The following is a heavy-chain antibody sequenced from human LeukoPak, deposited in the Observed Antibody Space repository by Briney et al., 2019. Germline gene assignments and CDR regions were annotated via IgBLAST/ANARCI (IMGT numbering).Heavy chain of an antibody. D-gene: IGHD2-15*01. CDR1: GFTVSSYW. CDR3: ARDAGQATPFDY. J-gene: IGHJ4*02. Sequence: GGSLRLSRAASGFTVSSYWIHWVRQAPGKGLVWVSLIRRDGTTSFAASVQGRFTISRDNARNTLYLQMNSLAAEDTAVYYCARDAGQATPFDYWGPGTLVTVSS. CDR2: IRRDGTT. V-gene: IGHV3-74*01.